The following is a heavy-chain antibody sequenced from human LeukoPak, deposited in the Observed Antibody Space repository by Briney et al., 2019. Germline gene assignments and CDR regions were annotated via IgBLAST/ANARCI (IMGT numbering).Heavy chain of an antibody. J-gene: IGHJ2*01. Sequence: AGGSLRLSCAASGFTFTSYAMSWIRQAPGKGLEWVSAISGGGENTYYADSVKGRFTISGDNSKNTLYLQTNSLRAEDTATYYCAKPRAMTTGVGRYFDLWGRGTLVTVSS. D-gene: IGHD1-1*01. CDR2: ISGGGENT. CDR3: AKPRAMTTGVGRYFDL. V-gene: IGHV3-23*01. CDR1: GFTFTSYA.